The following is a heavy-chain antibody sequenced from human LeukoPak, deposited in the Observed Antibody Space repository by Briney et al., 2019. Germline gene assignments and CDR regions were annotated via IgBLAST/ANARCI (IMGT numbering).Heavy chain of an antibody. CDR1: GYTFTDYY. CDR3: ARGPPIASAGTEFDY. Sequence: ASVKVSCKASGYTFTDYYMHWVRQAPGQGLEWMGWINPNSSGTNYAQNFQGRVTMTRDTSISTAYMELSRQRSDDTAVYYCARGPPIASAGTEFDYWGQGTLVTVSS. J-gene: IGHJ4*02. V-gene: IGHV1-2*02. CDR2: INPNSSGT. D-gene: IGHD6-13*01.